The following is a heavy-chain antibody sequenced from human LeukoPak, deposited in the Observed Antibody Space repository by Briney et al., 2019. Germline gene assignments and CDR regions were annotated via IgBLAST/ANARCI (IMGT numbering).Heavy chain of an antibody. J-gene: IGHJ4*02. CDR2: ISSGSSTI. V-gene: IGHV3-48*01. CDR1: GFTFSKNN. CDR3: SRGALPSEVVPAAMQDY. D-gene: IGHD2-2*01. Sequence: PGGSLRLSCAASGFTFSKNNMNWVRQAPGKGLEWVSYISSGSSTIYSADSVKGRFTISRDTAKNSLYLQMHSLRAADTAVYYCSRGALPSEVVPAAMQDYWGQGTLVTVSS.